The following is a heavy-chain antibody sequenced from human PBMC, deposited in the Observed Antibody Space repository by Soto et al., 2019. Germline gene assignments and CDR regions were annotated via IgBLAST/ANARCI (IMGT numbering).Heavy chain of an antibody. CDR3: ARTPDTAMEEGYFDY. D-gene: IGHD5-18*01. CDR1: GFTFSSYS. V-gene: IGHV3-21*01. J-gene: IGHJ4*02. CDR2: ISSSSSYI. Sequence: GGSLRLSCAASGFTFSSYSMNWVRQAPGKGLEWVSSISSSSSYIYYADSVKGRFTISRDNAKNSLYLQMNSLRAEDTAVYYCARTPDTAMEEGYFDYWGQGTLVTVSS.